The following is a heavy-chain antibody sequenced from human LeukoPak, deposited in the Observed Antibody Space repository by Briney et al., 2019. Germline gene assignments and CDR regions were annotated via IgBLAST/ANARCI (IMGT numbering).Heavy chain of an antibody. CDR1: GYDFTKYA. CDR3: ARGFGSSRADAFDI. V-gene: IGHV1-3*03. CDR2: IDAGNGRT. Sequence: ASVKVSCKASGYDFTKYAVQWVRQAPGQRLEWMGWIDAGNGRTKYSQDFQGRVTISRDTSASIAYMELSSLRSDDMAVYYCARGFGSSRADAFDIWGQGTMVTVSS. D-gene: IGHD2-15*01. J-gene: IGHJ3*02.